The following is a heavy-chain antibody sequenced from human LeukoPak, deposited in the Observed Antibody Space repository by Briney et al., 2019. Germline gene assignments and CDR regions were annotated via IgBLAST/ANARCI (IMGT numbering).Heavy chain of an antibody. CDR3: ASHRGYSYGYSPFDY. V-gene: IGHV1-18*01. CDR1: GYTFTSYG. Sequence: GASVKVSCKASGYTFTSYGISWVRQAPGQGLEWMGWISAYNGNANYAQKLQGRVTMTTDTSTSTAYMELRSLRSDDTAVYYCASHRGYSYGYSPFDYWGQGTLVTVSS. D-gene: IGHD5-18*01. CDR2: ISAYNGNA. J-gene: IGHJ4*02.